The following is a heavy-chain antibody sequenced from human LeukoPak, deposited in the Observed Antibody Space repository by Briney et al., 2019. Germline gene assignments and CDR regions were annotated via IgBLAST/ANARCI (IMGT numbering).Heavy chain of an antibody. Sequence: PGGSLRLSCAASGFTFNSYSMNWVRQAPGKGLEWVSSISSSSSYIYYADSVKGRYTISRDNAKNSPYLQMNSLRAEDTAVYYCARAGYCSSTSCYSVSGNWFDPWGQGTLVTVSS. V-gene: IGHV3-21*01. CDR3: ARAGYCSSTSCYSVSGNWFDP. D-gene: IGHD2-2*02. J-gene: IGHJ5*02. CDR2: ISSSSSYI. CDR1: GFTFNSYS.